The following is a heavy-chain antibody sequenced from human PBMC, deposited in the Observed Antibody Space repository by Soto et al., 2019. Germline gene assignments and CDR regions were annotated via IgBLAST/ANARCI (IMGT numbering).Heavy chain of an antibody. CDR1: GGSISSYY. CDR3: AREGRYYYDSSGYYYGWFDP. V-gene: IGHV4-59*01. J-gene: IGHJ5*02. D-gene: IGHD3-22*01. Sequence: PSETLSLTCTVSGGSISSYYWSWIRQPPGKGLEWIGYIYYSGSTNYNPSLKSRVTISVDTSKNQFSPKLSSVTAADTAVYYCAREGRYYYDSSGYYYGWFDPCGQGTLVTVSS. CDR2: IYYSGST.